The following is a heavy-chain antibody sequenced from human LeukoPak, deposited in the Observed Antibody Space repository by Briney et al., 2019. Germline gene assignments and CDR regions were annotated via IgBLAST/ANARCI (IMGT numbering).Heavy chain of an antibody. J-gene: IGHJ5*02. V-gene: IGHV3-11*01. D-gene: IGHD2-2*01. CDR1: GFTFSDYY. Sequence: GGSLRLSCAASGFTFSDYYMSWIRQAPGKGLEWVSYISSSGSTIYYADSVKGRFTISRGNAKNSLYLQMNSLRAEDTAVYYCARGYCPSSDCYEGRNLFDPWGQGTLVTVSS. CDR3: ARGYCPSSDCYEGRNLFDP. CDR2: ISSSGSTI.